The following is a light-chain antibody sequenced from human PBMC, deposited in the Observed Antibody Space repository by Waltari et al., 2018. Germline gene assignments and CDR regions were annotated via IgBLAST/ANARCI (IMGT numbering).Light chain of an antibody. CDR3: AAWDDSPIGQV. Sequence: QSMLTQPPSASGTPGQRVTIPCSGSNSNIGSNPVSWYQQFPGTAPKLVSYKNDQRPSGVPDRFSASKSGTAASLAISGLRSEDEADYYCAAWDDSPIGQVFGGGTKVTVL. CDR2: KND. CDR1: NSNIGSNP. J-gene: IGLJ3*02. V-gene: IGLV1-47*01.